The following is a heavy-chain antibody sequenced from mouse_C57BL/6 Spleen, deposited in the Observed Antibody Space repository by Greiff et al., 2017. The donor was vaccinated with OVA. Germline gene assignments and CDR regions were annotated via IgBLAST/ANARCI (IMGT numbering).Heavy chain of an antibody. CDR1: GYSITSGYD. CDR2: ISYSGST. V-gene: IGHV3-1*01. CDR3: ARTPLYYYGSSYRYFDV. D-gene: IGHD1-1*01. J-gene: IGHJ1*03. Sequence: EVKLMESGPGMVKPSQSLSLTCTVTGYSITSGYDWHWIRHFPGNKLEWMGYISYSGSTNYNPSLKSRISITHDTSKNHFFLKLNSVTTEDTATYYCARTPLYYYGSSYRYFDVWGTGTTVTVSS.